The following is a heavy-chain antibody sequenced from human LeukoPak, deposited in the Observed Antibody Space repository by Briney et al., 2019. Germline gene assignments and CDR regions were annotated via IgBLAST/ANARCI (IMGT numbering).Heavy chain of an antibody. V-gene: IGHV3-23*01. Sequence: PGGSLRLSCAASGFTFSNYALSWVRQAPGKGLEWVSGISGSGGSTYYADSVKGRFTISRDNSKNMVYPQMSSLRAEDTAVYYCAKWDSGWGQGTLVTVSS. J-gene: IGHJ4*02. CDR1: GFTFSNYA. CDR3: AKWDSG. CDR2: ISGSGGST. D-gene: IGHD6-19*01.